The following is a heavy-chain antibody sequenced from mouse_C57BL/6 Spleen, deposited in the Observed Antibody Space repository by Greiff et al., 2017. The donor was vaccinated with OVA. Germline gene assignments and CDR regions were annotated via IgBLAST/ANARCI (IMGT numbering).Heavy chain of an antibody. CDR3: ASQFITTVVATDYFDV. D-gene: IGHD1-1*01. V-gene: IGHV5-17*01. Sequence: EVQRVESGGGLVKPGGSLKLSCAASGFTFSDYGMHWVRQAPEKGLEWVAYISSGSSTIYYADTVKGRFTISRDNAKNTLFLQMTSLRSEDTAMYYCASQFITTVVATDYFDVWGTGTTVTVSS. J-gene: IGHJ1*03. CDR1: GFTFSDYG. CDR2: ISSGSSTI.